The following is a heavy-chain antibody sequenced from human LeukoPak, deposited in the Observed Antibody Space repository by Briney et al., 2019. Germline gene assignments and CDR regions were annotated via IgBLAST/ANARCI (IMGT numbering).Heavy chain of an antibody. J-gene: IGHJ4*02. D-gene: IGHD3-10*01. CDR1: GGSISSHY. Sequence: SETLSLTCTVSGGSISSHYWSWIRQPPGKGLEWIGYIYYSGSTNYNPSLKSRVTISVDTSKNQFSLKLSSVTAADTAVYYCARAPMVRGVVDDYWGQGTLVTVSS. CDR3: ARAPMVRGVVDDY. V-gene: IGHV4-59*08. CDR2: IYYSGST.